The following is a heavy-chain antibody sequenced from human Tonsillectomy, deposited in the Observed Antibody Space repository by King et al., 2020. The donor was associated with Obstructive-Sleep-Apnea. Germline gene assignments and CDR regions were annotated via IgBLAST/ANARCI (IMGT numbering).Heavy chain of an antibody. D-gene: IGHD1-1*01. V-gene: IGHV4-59*08. CDR3: ARTGTPFFDF. CDR1: GDSMSHYY. CDR2: VHYLGST. J-gene: IGHJ4*02. Sequence: QLQESGPGLVKPSETLSLTCSVAGDSMSHYYWSWIRQPPGRGLEWVGYVHYLGSTNYNPSLKSRVTISVDTSKNQFSLRLRSVTAADTAVYYCARTGTPFFDFWGQGTLVTVSS.